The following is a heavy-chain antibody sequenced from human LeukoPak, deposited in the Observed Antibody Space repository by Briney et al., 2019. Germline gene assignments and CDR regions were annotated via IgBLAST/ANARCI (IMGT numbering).Heavy chain of an antibody. V-gene: IGHV3-23*01. Sequence: GGSLRLSCAASGFTFSSYAMSWVRQAPGKGLEGVSGISGSGGSTYYADSVKGRFTVSRDNSKNTLYLRINSLRAEDTAVYYCAKDRLDYQLVPYYFDYWGQGTLVTVSS. J-gene: IGHJ4*02. CDR1: GFTFSSYA. D-gene: IGHD6-13*01. CDR2: ISGSGGST. CDR3: AKDRLDYQLVPYYFDY.